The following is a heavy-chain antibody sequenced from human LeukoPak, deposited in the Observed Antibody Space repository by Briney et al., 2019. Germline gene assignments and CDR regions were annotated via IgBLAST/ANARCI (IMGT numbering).Heavy chain of an antibody. Sequence: PGGSLRLSCVASGFTFSVYSMHWVRQAPGKGLEWLSYIRRSSDAINYADSVKGRFTVSRDNAKNSLLLQMNSLRDEDTAVYYCARDDGQGEARNAFDVWGPGTMVTVSS. CDR1: GFTFSVYS. CDR3: ARDDGQGEARNAFDV. CDR2: IRRSSDAI. V-gene: IGHV3-48*02. J-gene: IGHJ3*01. D-gene: IGHD1-26*01.